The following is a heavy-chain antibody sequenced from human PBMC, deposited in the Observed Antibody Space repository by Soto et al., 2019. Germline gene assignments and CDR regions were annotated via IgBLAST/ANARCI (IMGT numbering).Heavy chain of an antibody. Sequence: EVQLVESGGGLVKPGGSLTRSCAASGFSFSNVWMSWVRQAPGKGLEWVVQIKSKSAGGTTDYTASVKGSFNISSDDSKDMLCLQMSSQNTVNTAVYSCTTSPTPTFCVGGPRYTRQTKIHASWREGILVTVSS. CDR3: TTSPTPTFCVGGPRYTRQTKIHAS. J-gene: IGHJ4*02. V-gene: IGHV3-15*05. CDR1: GFSFSNVW. CDR2: IKSKSAGGTT. D-gene: IGHD2-21*01.